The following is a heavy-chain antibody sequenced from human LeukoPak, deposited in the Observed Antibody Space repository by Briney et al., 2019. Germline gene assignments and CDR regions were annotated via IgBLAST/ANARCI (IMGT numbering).Heavy chain of an antibody. CDR2: ISAYNGNT. Sequence: GASVKVSCKASGYTFTSYGISWVRQAPGQGLEWMGWISAYNGNTNYAQKLQGRVTMTTDTSTSTAYMELRSLRSDDTAVYYCARFGGESRQWLVGYYYYYMDVWGKGTTVTVSS. V-gene: IGHV1-18*01. CDR1: GYTFTSYG. J-gene: IGHJ6*03. CDR3: ARFGGESRQWLVGYYYYYMDV. D-gene: IGHD6-19*01.